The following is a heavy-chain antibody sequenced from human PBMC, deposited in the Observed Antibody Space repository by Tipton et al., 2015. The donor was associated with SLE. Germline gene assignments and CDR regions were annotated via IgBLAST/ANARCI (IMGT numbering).Heavy chain of an antibody. Sequence: LRLSCTVSGGSISSGSYYWSWIRQPAGKGLEWIGHIYTSGSTNHNPSLKSRVTISVDTSKNQFSLKLSSVTAGDTAVYYCARGKSSSSWCVGYWGQGTLVTVSS. V-gene: IGHV4-61*09. CDR2: IYTSGST. D-gene: IGHD6-13*01. CDR1: GGSISSGSYY. J-gene: IGHJ4*02. CDR3: ARGKSSSSWCVGY.